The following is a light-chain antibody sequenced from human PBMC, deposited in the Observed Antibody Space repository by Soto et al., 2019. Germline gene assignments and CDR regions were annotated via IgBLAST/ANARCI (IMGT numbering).Light chain of an antibody. Sequence: QSVLTQPPSVSAAPGQRVTISCSGSNSNLGNNYVSWYQQLPGTAPKYLIYANDKRPSGISDRFSASKSGTSATLAITGLQTGDEADYYCGAWDSSLSAWVFGGGTKLTVL. CDR3: GAWDSSLSAWV. J-gene: IGLJ3*02. V-gene: IGLV1-51*01. CDR2: AND. CDR1: NSNLGNNY.